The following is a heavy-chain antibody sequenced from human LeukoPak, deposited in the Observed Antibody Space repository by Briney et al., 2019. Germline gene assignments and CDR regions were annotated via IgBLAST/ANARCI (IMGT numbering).Heavy chain of an antibody. V-gene: IGHV3-43*02. J-gene: IGHJ4*02. Sequence: GGSLRLSCAASGFTFDEHDMYWVRQVPGKGLEWVCLISKDGGNKHYADSVKGRFSISRDNNRNSLSLQMNSLRSEDTALYFCAKRSGAPNNFDYWGQGALVSVSS. CDR3: AKRSGAPNNFDY. D-gene: IGHD1-1*01. CDR2: ISKDGGNK. CDR1: GFTFDEHD.